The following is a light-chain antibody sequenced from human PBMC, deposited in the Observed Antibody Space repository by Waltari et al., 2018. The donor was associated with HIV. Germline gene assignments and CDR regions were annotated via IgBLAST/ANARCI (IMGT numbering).Light chain of an antibody. J-gene: IGLJ2*01. Sequence: QSALTQPASVSGSPGQSITISCTGTSSDVGGYNYVSWYQQHPGKAPKLMIYEVSNRHSGVSNRFSGSKSGNTASLTISGLQAEDEADYYCSSYTTSSSTLPFGGGTKLTVL. V-gene: IGLV2-14*01. CDR1: SSDVGGYNY. CDR3: SSYTTSSSTLP. CDR2: EVS.